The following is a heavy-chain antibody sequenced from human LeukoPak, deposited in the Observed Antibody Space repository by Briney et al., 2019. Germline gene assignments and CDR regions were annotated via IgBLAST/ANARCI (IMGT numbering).Heavy chain of an antibody. D-gene: IGHD6-19*01. CDR1: GDSISRHIYH. CDR2: IHNSGTT. J-gene: IGHJ4*02. CDR3: ARHASGRITVAGIRY. Sequence: PSETLSLTCSVSGDSISRHIYHWTWIRQSPGEGLEWIGNIHNSGTTYYKPSLKSRVTISVDTSKNHFSLKLSSVTAADTAVYYCARHASGRITVAGIRYWGQGTLVTVSS. V-gene: IGHV4-39*01.